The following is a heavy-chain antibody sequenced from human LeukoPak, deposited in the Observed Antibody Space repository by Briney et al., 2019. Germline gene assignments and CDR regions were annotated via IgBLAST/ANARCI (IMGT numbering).Heavy chain of an antibody. J-gene: IGHJ5*02. V-gene: IGHV4-38-2*01. CDR2: IYHSGST. CDR3: ARPTRGYCSGGSCYATPHGWFDP. Sequence: SETLSLTCAVSGYSISSGCYWGWIRQPPGKGLEWIGSIYHSGSTYYNPSLKSRVTISVDTSKNQFSLKLSSVTAADTAVYYCARPTRGYCSGGSCYATPHGWFDPWGQGTLVTVSS. CDR1: GYSISSGCY. D-gene: IGHD2-15*01.